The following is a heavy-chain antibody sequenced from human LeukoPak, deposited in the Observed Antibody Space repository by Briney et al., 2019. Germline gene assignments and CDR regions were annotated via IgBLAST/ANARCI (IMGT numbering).Heavy chain of an antibody. D-gene: IGHD5-18*01. V-gene: IGHV3-48*03. CDR2: ISSSGSTI. CDR1: GFTFSSYE. J-gene: IGHJ4*02. Sequence: GGSLRLSCAASGFTFSSYEMNWVRQAPGKGLGWVSYISSSGSTIYYADSVKGRFTISRDSAKNSLYLQMNSLRAEDTAVYYCARDYKDTALDYWGQGTLVTVSS. CDR3: ARDYKDTALDY.